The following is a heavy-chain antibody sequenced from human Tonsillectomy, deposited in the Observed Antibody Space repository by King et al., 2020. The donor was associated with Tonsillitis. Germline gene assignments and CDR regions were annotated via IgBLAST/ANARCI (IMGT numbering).Heavy chain of an antibody. V-gene: IGHV1-69*01. D-gene: IGHD2-15*01. Sequence: QLVQSGAEVKKPGSSVKVSCKASGGTFNSYAFNWVRQAPGQGLEWMGGISPMFGTANYAQKFQDRVTITADESTTTVYMELSSLRSEDMAVYYCARGPIVAATYFDYWGQGTLAT. CDR2: ISPMFGTA. J-gene: IGHJ4*02. CDR1: GGTFNSYA. CDR3: ARGPIVAATYFDY.